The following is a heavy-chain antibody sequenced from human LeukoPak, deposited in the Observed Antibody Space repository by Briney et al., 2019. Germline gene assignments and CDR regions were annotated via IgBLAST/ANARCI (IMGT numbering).Heavy chain of an antibody. Sequence: GESLKISCKASGYTFTGDWIGWVRQMPGKGLEWMGIIYPGDSDTKYNAPFQGQVTISADKSISTAYLQWSSLKASDTAMYYCARIDQLRGAFDIWGQGTMVTVSS. J-gene: IGHJ3*02. CDR1: GYTFTGDW. CDR3: ARIDQLRGAFDI. CDR2: IYPGDSDT. D-gene: IGHD2-2*01. V-gene: IGHV5-51*01.